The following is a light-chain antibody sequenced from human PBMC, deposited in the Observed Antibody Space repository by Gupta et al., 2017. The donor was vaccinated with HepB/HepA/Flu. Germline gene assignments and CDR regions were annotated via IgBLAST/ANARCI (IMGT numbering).Light chain of an antibody. Sequence: SYVLTQPPSVSVAPGETARITCGGDNIGSQSVHWYRQQPGQAPVLVVYDNSDRPSGIPERFSGSKSGNTATLTISRVEAGDEADYYCQVWDSSSDHRVFGGGTKATVL. V-gene: IGLV3-21*02. CDR2: DNS. J-gene: IGLJ3*02. CDR3: QVWDSSSDHRV. CDR1: NIGSQS.